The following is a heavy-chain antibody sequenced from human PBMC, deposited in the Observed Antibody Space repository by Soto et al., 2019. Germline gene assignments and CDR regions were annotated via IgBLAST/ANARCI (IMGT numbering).Heavy chain of an antibody. Sequence: GGSLRLSCAASGFTFSDYYMIWIRQAPGKGLEWVSYISSSVITKYYADSVKGRFTISRDNTKNSLFLQMNSLRAEDTAVYYCARVGYCSGGSCYSSYYYMDVWGKGTTVTVSS. CDR2: ISSSVITK. CDR3: ARVGYCSGGSCYSSYYYMDV. CDR1: GFTFSDYY. J-gene: IGHJ6*03. D-gene: IGHD2-15*01. V-gene: IGHV3-11*01.